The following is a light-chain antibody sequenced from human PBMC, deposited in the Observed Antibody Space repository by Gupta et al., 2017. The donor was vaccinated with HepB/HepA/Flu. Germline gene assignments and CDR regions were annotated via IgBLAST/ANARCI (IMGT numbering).Light chain of an antibody. CDR1: QDISNY. V-gene: IGKV1-33*01. CDR3: QQKDNLAIT. J-gene: IGKJ4*01. CDR2: DAS. Sequence: DIQMTQSPSSLSASVGDRVTITCQASQDISNYLNWYQQKPGKAPKLLTYDASTVETGVPSRVSGSGSGTDFTFTIRSLQPEDVATYYCQQKDNLAITFGGATKVEIK.